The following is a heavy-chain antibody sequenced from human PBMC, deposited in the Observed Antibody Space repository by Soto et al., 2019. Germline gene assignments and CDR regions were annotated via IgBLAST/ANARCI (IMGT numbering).Heavy chain of an antibody. D-gene: IGHD3-10*01. V-gene: IGHV4-4*02. Sequence: QVQLQESGPGLVKPSGTLSLTCAVSSGSISSSNWWSWVRQPPGKGLEWIGEIYHSGSTNYNPSLKSRVTISVDKSKNQFSLKLSSVTAADTAVYYCARQPLTMVRGVIIRWFDPWGQGTLVTVSS. J-gene: IGHJ5*02. CDR2: IYHSGST. CDR3: ARQPLTMVRGVIIRWFDP. CDR1: SGSISSSNW.